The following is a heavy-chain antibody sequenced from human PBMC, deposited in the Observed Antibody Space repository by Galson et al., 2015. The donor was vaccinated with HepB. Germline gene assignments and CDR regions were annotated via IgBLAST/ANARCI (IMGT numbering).Heavy chain of an antibody. V-gene: IGHV3-21*01. CDR2: ISSSSGYI. Sequence: SLRLSCAASGFTFSTYSIHWVRQAPGKGLEWVSSISSSSGYIYYADSVKGRFTISRDNAKNSLYLQMNSLRAEDTAVYYCARVPAAMGYYYYYYYMDVWGKGTTVTVSS. D-gene: IGHD2-2*01. J-gene: IGHJ6*03. CDR1: GFTFSTYS. CDR3: ARVPAAMGYYYYYYYMDV.